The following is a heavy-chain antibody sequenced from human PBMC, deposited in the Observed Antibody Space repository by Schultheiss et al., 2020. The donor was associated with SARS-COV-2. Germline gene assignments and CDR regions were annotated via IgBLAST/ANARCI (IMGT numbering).Heavy chain of an antibody. CDR1: GGSINGYY. V-gene: IGHV4-59*12. D-gene: IGHD3-16*02. CDR2: MYYSGST. CDR3: ARGRGTGSYRPDGYGMDV. Sequence: SQTLSLTCTVSGGSINGYYWSWIRQAPGKGLEWIAYMYYSGSTKYNPSLKSRVTMSIDTSKNQASLRVTSVTAADTAVYYCARGRGTGSYRPDGYGMDVWGQGTTVTVSS. J-gene: IGHJ6*02.